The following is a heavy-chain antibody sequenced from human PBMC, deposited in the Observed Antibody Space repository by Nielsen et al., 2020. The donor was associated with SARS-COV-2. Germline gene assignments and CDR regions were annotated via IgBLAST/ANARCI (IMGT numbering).Heavy chain of an antibody. CDR1: GFTFSSYG. V-gene: IGHV3-30*03. CDR2: ISYDGSNK. D-gene: IGHD2-2*01. Sequence: GESLKISCAASGFTFSSYGMHWVRQAPGKGLEWVAVISYDGSNKYYADSVKGRFTISRDNSNNTLYLQMNSLRAEDTAVYYCARDFGFGSSTSYSNWGQGTLVTVSS. J-gene: IGHJ4*02. CDR3: ARDFGFGSSTSYSN.